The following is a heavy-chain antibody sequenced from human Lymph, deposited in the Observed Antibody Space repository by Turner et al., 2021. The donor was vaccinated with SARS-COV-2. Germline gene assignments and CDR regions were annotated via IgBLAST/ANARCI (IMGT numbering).Heavy chain of an antibody. CDR2: IHYSGST. D-gene: IGHD6-19*01. J-gene: IGHJ6*02. CDR3: ARHGFSGWYGGGMDV. V-gene: IGHV4-59*08. Sequence: QVQLQESGPGLVQPSETLSLTCPVSGGSISSYYWSWIRQPPGKGLEWIGYIHYSGSTNYNPSLKSRVTISVDTSKNQFSLKLNSVTAADTAVYYCARHGFSGWYGGGMDVWGQGTTVTVSS. CDR1: GGSISSYY.